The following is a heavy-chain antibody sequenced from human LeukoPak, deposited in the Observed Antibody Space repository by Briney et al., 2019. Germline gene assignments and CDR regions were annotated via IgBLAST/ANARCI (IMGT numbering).Heavy chain of an antibody. Sequence: QTGGSLRLSCTASGFTFSAYSMIWVRQAPGTGLEWLSYIKNSSSVISYADSVRGRFTTSRDNAKNSLYLQMNSLRDEDTGVYYCARVRRNGYCDDWGQGTLVTVSS. CDR2: IKNSSSVI. CDR3: ARVRRNGYCDD. CDR1: GFTFSAYS. D-gene: IGHD2-8*01. V-gene: IGHV3-48*02. J-gene: IGHJ4*02.